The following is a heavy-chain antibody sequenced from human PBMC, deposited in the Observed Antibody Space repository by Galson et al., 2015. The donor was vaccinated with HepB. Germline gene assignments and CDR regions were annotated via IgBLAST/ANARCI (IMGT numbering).Heavy chain of an antibody. Sequence: SLRLSCAASGFTFNNFAMNWVRQAPGKGLEWVSGIGGSGDTTYYADSVKGRFTISRDNSKNAVNLQMHSLRAEDTAVYYCTKVGPYGYYYYYMDVWGKGTTVTVSS. V-gene: IGHV3-23*01. J-gene: IGHJ6*03. D-gene: IGHD4-17*01. CDR3: TKVGPYGYYYYYMDV. CDR1: GFTFNNFA. CDR2: IGGSGDTT.